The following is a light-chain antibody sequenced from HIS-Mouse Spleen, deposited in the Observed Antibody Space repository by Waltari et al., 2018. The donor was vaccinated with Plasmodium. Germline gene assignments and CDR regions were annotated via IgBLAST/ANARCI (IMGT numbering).Light chain of an antibody. CDR1: KMVSSN. CDR3: QQYNNWSFT. Sequence: EIEMTQSPATLSVPTGKTATTACRTSKMVSSNLAWYQQKPGQAPRLLIYGASTRATGIPARFSGSGSGTEFTLTISSLQSEDFAVYYCQQYNNWSFTFGPGTKVDIK. V-gene: IGKV3-15*01. CDR2: GAS. J-gene: IGKJ3*01.